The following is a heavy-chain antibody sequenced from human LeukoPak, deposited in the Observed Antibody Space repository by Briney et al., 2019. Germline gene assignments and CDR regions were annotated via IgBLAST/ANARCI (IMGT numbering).Heavy chain of an antibody. V-gene: IGHV3-7*04. D-gene: IGHD2/OR15-2a*01. CDR1: VFTFSSYW. CDR3: ARGDGVIGPQYYYMDV. Sequence: GGSLRLSCAASVFTFSSYWMSWVRQAPGEGLEWVANIKQDGSEKYYVDSVKGGFTISRDNAKNSLYLQMNSLRAEDTPVYYCARGDGVIGPQYYYMDVWGKGTPVTVSS. CDR2: IKQDGSEK. J-gene: IGHJ6*03.